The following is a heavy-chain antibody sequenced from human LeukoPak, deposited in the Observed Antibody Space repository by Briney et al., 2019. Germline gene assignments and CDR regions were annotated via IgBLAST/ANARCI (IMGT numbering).Heavy chain of an antibody. CDR1: GGSISSYY. D-gene: IGHD6-19*01. CDR2: IYYSGST. Sequence: PSETLSLTCTVSGGSISSYYWSWIRQPPGKGLEWIGYIYYSGSTNYNPSLKSRVTISVDTSKNQFSLKLSSVTAADTAVYYCARISTAVAGIGLDYWGQGTLVTVSS. CDR3: ARISTAVAGIGLDY. V-gene: IGHV4-59*01. J-gene: IGHJ4*02.